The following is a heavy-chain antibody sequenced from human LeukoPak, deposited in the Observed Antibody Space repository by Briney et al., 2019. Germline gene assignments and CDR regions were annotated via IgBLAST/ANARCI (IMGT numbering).Heavy chain of an antibody. CDR3: ARVETTWDYFDY. CDR2: IIPIFGTA. CDR1: GGTFSSYA. V-gene: IGHV1-69*06. J-gene: IGHJ4*02. D-gene: IGHD2-21*02. Sequence: ASVKVSCKASGGTFSSYAISWVRQAPGQGLEWMGGIIPIFGTANYAQKFQGRVTITADKSTSTAHMELSSLRSEDTAVYYCARVETTWDYFDYWGQGTLVTVSS.